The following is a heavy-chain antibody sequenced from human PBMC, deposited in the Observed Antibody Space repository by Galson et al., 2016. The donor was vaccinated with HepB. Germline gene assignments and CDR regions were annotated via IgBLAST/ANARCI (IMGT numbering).Heavy chain of an antibody. CDR2: IHYRGTT. D-gene: IGHD5-18*01. Sequence: SETLSLTCTVSGGSLSSYSWSWIRQPPGKGLEWIGYIHYRGTTNYNPSLKSRVTISVDTSKNQFALKLSSVSAADTAVYYCARENTALFMGNWFDPWGPETLFTVSS. CDR1: GGSLSSYS. J-gene: IGHJ5*02. CDR3: ARENTALFMGNWFDP. V-gene: IGHV4-59*01.